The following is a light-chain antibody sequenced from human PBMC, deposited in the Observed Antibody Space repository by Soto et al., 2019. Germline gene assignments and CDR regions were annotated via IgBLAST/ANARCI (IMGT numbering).Light chain of an antibody. CDR3: QQSHSSPPT. CDR2: AAS. J-gene: IGKJ1*01. Sequence: DIQMTQSPPSLSASVGDRVTITCRASQGIGNFLHWYQQRQGQVPKLLIYAASNLHTGVPSRFSGRGSGTDFTLTISRLLPEDVTTYCCQQSHSSPPTFGQGTRVEIK. V-gene: IGKV1-39*01. CDR1: QGIGNF.